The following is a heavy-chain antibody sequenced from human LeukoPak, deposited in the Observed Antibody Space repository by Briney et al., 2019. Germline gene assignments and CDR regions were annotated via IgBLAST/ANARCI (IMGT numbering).Heavy chain of an antibody. CDR2: ISSSSSYI. J-gene: IGHJ6*03. Sequence: GGSLRLSCAASGFTFSNYWMSWVRQAPGKGLEWVSSISSSSSYIYYADSVKGRFTISRDNAKNSLYLQMNSLRAEDTAVYYCARAGGVRGVITHYYMDVWGKGTTVTISS. V-gene: IGHV3-21*01. CDR3: ARAGGVRGVITHYYMDV. CDR1: GFTFSNYW. D-gene: IGHD3-10*01.